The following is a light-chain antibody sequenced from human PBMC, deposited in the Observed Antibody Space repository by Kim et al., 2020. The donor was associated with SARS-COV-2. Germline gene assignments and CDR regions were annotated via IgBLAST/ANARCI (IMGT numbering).Light chain of an antibody. Sequence: PGESATPCCGDSQSINTDLAWYQQTPGQPPRLLIYGASTRATGIPARFSGSGSGTDFTLTISGLQSEDVGVYYCQQYHNWPPWTFGQGTKVDIK. CDR1: QSINTD. J-gene: IGKJ1*01. CDR2: GAS. CDR3: QQYHNWPPWT. V-gene: IGKV3-15*01.